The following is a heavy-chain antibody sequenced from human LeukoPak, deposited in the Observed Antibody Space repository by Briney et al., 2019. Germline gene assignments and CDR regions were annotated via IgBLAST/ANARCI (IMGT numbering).Heavy chain of an antibody. D-gene: IGHD1-26*01. CDR2: IYYSGST. J-gene: IGHJ4*02. CDR3: ATNSGSYVGVGYFDY. V-gene: IGHV4-61*01. Sequence: SETLSLTCTVSGVSVSSGSYYWSRIRQPPGKGLEWIGYIYYSGSTNYNPSLKSRVTISVDTSKNQFSLKLSSVTAADTAVYYCATNSGSYVGVGYFDYWGQGTLVTVSS. CDR1: GVSVSSGSYY.